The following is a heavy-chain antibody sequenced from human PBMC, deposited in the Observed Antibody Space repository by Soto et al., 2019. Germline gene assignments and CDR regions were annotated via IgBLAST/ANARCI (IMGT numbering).Heavy chain of an antibody. V-gene: IGHV4-61*01. CDR1: GASVSSGSYY. Sequence: QVHLQESGPGLVKPSGTLSLTCTVSGASVSSGSYYWGWIRQSPGKGLELIGYLYSRGRTNYNPSLKSRVTILEDTSKNHFSLSLSSVTAADTAVYYCARGGAPDNWFGSWGQGTLVTVSS. CDR3: ARGGAPDNWFGS. CDR2: LYSRGRT. J-gene: IGHJ5*01.